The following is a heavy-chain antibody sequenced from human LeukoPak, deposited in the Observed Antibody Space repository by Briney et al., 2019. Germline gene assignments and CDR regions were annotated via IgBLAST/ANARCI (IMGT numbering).Heavy chain of an antibody. J-gene: IGHJ3*02. CDR1: GGSISSYY. D-gene: IGHD3-10*01. Sequence: ETLSLTCTVSGGSISSYYWSWIRQPPGKGLQWVSSITSPGAGTYYADAVRGRFTISRDNSKNTLYLQMNSLRGEDTALYYCAKDPDPYGSGRNAFDIWGLGTMVTVSS. CDR3: AKDPDPYGSGRNAFDI. CDR2: ITSPGAGT. V-gene: IGHV3-23*01.